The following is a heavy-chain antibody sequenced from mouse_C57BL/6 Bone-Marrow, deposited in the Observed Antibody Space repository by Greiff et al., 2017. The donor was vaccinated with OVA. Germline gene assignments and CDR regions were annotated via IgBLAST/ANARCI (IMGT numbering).Heavy chain of an antibody. CDR2: INSDGGST. Sequence: EVNVVESGGGLVQPGESLKLSCESNEYEFPSPDMSWVRKTPEKRLELVAAINSDGGSTYYPDTMERRFIISRDNTKKTLYLQMSSLRSEDTALYYCAIYSNYEGLFAYWGQGTLVTVSA. V-gene: IGHV5-2*01. D-gene: IGHD2-5*01. CDR3: AIYSNYEGLFAY. J-gene: IGHJ3*01. CDR1: EYEFPSPD.